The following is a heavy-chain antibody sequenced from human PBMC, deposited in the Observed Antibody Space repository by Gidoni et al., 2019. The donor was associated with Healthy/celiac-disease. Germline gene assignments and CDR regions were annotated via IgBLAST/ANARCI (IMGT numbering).Heavy chain of an antibody. D-gene: IGHD2-2*01. CDR3: ARGRGYCSSTSCPRLDMDV. V-gene: IGHV4-34*01. CDR2: INHSGST. J-gene: IGHJ6*03. CDR1: GGSFSGYY. Sequence: QVQLQQWGAGLLKPSETLSLTCAGDGGSFSGYYWSWIRQPPGKGLEWIGEINHSGSTNYNPSLKSRVTISVDTSKNQFSLKLSSVTAADTAVYYCARGRGYCSSTSCPRLDMDVWGKGTTVTVSS.